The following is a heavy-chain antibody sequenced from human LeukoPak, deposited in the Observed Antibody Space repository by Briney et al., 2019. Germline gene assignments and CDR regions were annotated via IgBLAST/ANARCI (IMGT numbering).Heavy chain of an antibody. CDR2: INHSGST. V-gene: IGHV4-34*01. D-gene: IGHD2-2*01. CDR3: ARSIIVVPAATTYYYYMDV. J-gene: IGHJ6*03. Sequence: PSETLSLTCAVYGGSFSNYYWSWIRQPPGKGLEWIGEINHSGSTNYNPSLKSRVTISVDTSKNQFSLKLSSVTAADTAVYYCARSIIVVPAATTYYYYMDVWGKGTTVTVSS. CDR1: GGSFSNYY.